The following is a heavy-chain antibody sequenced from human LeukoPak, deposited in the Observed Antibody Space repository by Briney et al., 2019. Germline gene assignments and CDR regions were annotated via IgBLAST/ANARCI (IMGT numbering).Heavy chain of an antibody. D-gene: IGHD3-22*01. CDR2: IYTSGNT. J-gene: IGHJ5*02. Sequence: KPSETLSLTYTVSGGSISSGGYYWSLIRRPAGRGLELIGRIYTSGNTNYNPSLGSRVTISVDTSKNQFSLKLTSVTAADTAVYYCAREVVIPPYNWFDPWGQGTLVTVSS. CDR3: AREVVIPPYNWFDP. V-gene: IGHV4-61*02. CDR1: GGSISSGGYY.